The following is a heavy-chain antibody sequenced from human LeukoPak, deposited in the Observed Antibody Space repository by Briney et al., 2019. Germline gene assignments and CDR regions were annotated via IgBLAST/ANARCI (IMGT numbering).Heavy chain of an antibody. D-gene: IGHD6-19*01. CDR3: ARAVFQSSSGWYEY. J-gene: IGHJ4*02. V-gene: IGHV4-4*07. Sequence: PSETLSLTCTVSGGSISNYYWSWIRQPPGKGLEWIGRIYTSGSTNYNPSLKSRVTMSVDTSKNQFSLKLSSVTAADTAVYYCARAVFQSSSGWYEYWGQGTLVTVSS. CDR1: GGSISNYY. CDR2: IYTSGST.